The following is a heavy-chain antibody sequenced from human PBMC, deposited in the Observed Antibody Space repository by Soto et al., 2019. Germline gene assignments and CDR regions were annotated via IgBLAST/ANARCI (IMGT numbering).Heavy chain of an antibody. D-gene: IGHD3-3*01. J-gene: IGHJ4*02. Sequence: PSETLSLTCTVSGGSITSSSYYWGWIRQPPGKGLEWIGSIYYSGSTYYNPSLKSRVTISVDTSKNQFSLKLSSVTAADTAVYYCARVRARYDFWSGYSTLAVFDYWGQGTLVTVSS. CDR3: ARVRARYDFWSGYSTLAVFDY. V-gene: IGHV4-39*01. CDR1: GGSITSSSYY. CDR2: IYYSGST.